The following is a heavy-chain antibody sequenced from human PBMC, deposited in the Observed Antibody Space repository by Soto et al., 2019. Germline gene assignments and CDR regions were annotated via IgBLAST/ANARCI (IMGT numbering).Heavy chain of an antibody. D-gene: IGHD4-17*01. CDR3: ARVDDYGDSAFDY. CDR2: ISSNGGST. V-gene: IGHV3-64*01. Sequence: PGGSLRLSCAASGFTFSTYAISWVRQAPGKGLVWVSRISSNGGSTYYANSVKGRFTISRDNSKNTLYLQMGSLRAEDMAVYYCARVDDYGDSAFDYWGQGTLVTVSS. CDR1: GFTFSTYA. J-gene: IGHJ4*02.